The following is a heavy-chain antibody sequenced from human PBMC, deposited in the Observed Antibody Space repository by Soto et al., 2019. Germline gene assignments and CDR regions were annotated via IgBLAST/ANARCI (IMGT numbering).Heavy chain of an antibody. CDR2: VYDSGTS. CDR1: GGSMNSYY. CDR3: ARYSPPKKSFDSNPGWLDP. D-gene: IGHD2-21*01. V-gene: IGHV4-59*01. Sequence: QVQLQESGPGLVLPSETLSLTCTVSGGSMNSYYWTWVRQPPGKGLEWIGYVYDSGTSKYNASLESRMTMSRDKSTNQFSQSLSYVTAADTAVYFCARYSPPKKSFDSNPGWLDPWGQGTLGAVSS. J-gene: IGHJ5*02.